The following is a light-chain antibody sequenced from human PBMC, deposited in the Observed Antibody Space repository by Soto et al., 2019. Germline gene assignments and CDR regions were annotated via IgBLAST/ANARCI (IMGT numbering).Light chain of an antibody. CDR3: QQYENSPTT. J-gene: IGKJ5*01. V-gene: IGKV3-20*01. CDR2: GAS. CDR1: QSVSSSY. Sequence: PGERATLSCRASQSVSSSYLAWYQHKPGQAPRLLIYGASSRATGIPDRFSGTGSETDFTLTINRLEPEDFAVYYCQQYENSPTTFGQGTRLEIK.